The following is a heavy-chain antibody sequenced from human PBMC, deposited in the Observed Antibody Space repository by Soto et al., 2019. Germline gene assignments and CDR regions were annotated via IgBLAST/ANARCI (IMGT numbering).Heavy chain of an antibody. V-gene: IGHV3-9*01. D-gene: IGHD6-19*01. CDR2: LTWNSGTV. CDR1: GFTFDDHA. J-gene: IGHJ4*02. CDR3: AREAISSGWSGGRIYYFDY. Sequence: PGGSLRLSCAASGFTFDDHAMHWVRQVPGKGLEWVSGLTWNSGTVGYAASLKGRYTISRDNVKNSLYLQMDSLTPEDTALYFCAREAISSGWSGGRIYYFDYWGQGTLVTV.